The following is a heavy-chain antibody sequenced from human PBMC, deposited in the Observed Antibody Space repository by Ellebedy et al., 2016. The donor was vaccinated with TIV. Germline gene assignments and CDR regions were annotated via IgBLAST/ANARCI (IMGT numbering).Heavy chain of an antibody. J-gene: IGHJ4*02. D-gene: IGHD3-16*01. CDR3: ARVLGGATPYFDY. Sequence: ASVKVSCKASGYTFTGYYMHWVRQAPGQGLEWMGWINPNSGGTNYAQKFQGRVTMTRDTSISTAYMELSRLRSDDTAVYYCARVLGGATPYFDYWGQGTLVTVSS. V-gene: IGHV1-2*02. CDR1: GYTFTGYY. CDR2: INPNSGGT.